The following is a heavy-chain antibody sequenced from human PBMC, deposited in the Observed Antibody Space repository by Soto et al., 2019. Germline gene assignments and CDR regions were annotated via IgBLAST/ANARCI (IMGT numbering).Heavy chain of an antibody. CDR1: GFTVSNNY. D-gene: IGHD3-10*01. V-gene: IGHV3-53*01. J-gene: IGHJ4*02. CDR3: APGPGGGGY. CDR2: IYSGGYT. Sequence: EVQLVESGGGLIQPGGSLRLSCAVSGFTVSNNYMSWVRQAPGKGLEGVSVIYSGGYTAYGDSVKGRFTISRDNSKNTIYLQKKTRGAGDGAGYYWAPGPGGGGYWGQGTLVTVSS.